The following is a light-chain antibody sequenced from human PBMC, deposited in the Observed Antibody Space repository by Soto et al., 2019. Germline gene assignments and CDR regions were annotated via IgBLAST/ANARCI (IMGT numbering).Light chain of an antibody. J-gene: IGKJ4*01. Sequence: EVVMTQSPATLSVSPGERATLSCRASQSVGSKLAWYQQKPGQAPRLLIFDAFTRATGIPARFSGSGSGTEFTLFISSLQSEDFAVYYCQQYNTWPPLPFGGGTKVEI. CDR2: DAF. CDR3: QQYNTWPPLP. V-gene: IGKV3-15*01. CDR1: QSVGSK.